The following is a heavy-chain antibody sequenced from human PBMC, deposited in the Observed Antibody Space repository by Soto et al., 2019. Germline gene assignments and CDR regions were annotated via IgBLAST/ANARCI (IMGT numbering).Heavy chain of an antibody. CDR3: ARDVNISGDLLFYY. V-gene: IGHV4-59*01. J-gene: IGHJ4*02. Sequence: SETLSLTCTVSGGSISSYYWSWIRQPPGRGLEWIGYIYYSGSTNYNPSLKSRVTISVDTSKNQFSLKLSSVTAADTAVYYCARDVNISGDLLFYYWGQGTLVTVSS. CDR2: IYYSGST. CDR1: GGSISSYY. D-gene: IGHD4-17*01.